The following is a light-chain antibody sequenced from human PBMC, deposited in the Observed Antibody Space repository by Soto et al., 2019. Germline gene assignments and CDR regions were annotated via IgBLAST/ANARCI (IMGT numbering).Light chain of an antibody. CDR2: DVS. Sequence: MTQSPSTLSASVGGTLTISCRASQSISSILAWYQQRPGQAPRLLIYDVSTRAAGIPARFSGSGSETEFTLTIRSLQSEDFAVYYCQQYNNWPSFGQGTRLEI. J-gene: IGKJ5*01. CDR3: QQYNNWPS. V-gene: IGKV3-15*01. CDR1: QSISSI.